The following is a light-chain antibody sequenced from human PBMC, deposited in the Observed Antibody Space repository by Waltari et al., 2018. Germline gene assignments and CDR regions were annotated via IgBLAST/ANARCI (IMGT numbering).Light chain of an antibody. J-gene: IGLJ1*01. CDR1: NSNLGSNH. CDR3: ASWDDSHYV. Sequence: QSVLTQPPSASETPGQRVTISCSGSNSNLGSNHLYWYQQLPGTAPKLLLYRNNQRPSGVPDRFSASKSGTSASLAIDGLRSEDEAVYYCASWDDSHYVFGPGTQVTVL. V-gene: IGLV1-47*01. CDR2: RNN.